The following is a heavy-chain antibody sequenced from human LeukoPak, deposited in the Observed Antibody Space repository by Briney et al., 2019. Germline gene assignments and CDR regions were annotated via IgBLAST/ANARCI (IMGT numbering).Heavy chain of an antibody. J-gene: IGHJ4*02. CDR1: GFTFGDYA. CDR3: TRDTAMVTYDY. V-gene: IGHV3-49*03. D-gene: IGHD5-18*01. Sequence: GSLRLSCTASGFTFGDYAMSWFRQAPGKGLEWVGFIRSKAYGGTTEYAASVKGRFTISRDDSKSIAYLQINNLKTEDTAVYYCTRDTAMVTYDYWGQGTLVTVSS. CDR2: IRSKAYGGTT.